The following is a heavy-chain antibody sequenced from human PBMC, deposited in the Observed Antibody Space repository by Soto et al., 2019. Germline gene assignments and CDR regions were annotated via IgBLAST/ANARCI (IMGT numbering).Heavy chain of an antibody. Sequence: QVQLVQSGAEVKKPGSSVRVSCKTSGGTYSRSGISWVRQAPGPGLEWMGGIIPIFGRANYAQKFQGRVTFSADESTRTASMELSSLRSEDTAVYYCARVRVGELICSGAVCSPTYGMDVWGQGTTVTVSS. CDR1: GGTYSRSG. CDR3: ARVRVGELICSGAVCSPTYGMDV. V-gene: IGHV1-69*01. J-gene: IGHJ6*02. CDR2: IIPIFGRA. D-gene: IGHD2-15*01.